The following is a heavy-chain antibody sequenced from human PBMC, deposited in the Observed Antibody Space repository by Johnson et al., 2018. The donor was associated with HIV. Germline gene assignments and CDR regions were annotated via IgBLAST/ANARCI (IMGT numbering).Heavy chain of an antibody. CDR2: SSWNSGSI. CDR1: GFTFDDYA. CDR3: FDI. Sequence: EVQLVESGGGLVQPGRSLRLSCAASGFTFDDYAMHWVRQAPGKGLEWVSGSSWNSGSIGYADSVKGRFTISRDNAKNSLYLQMNSLRAENNCAYDAFDIWGQGTMVTVSS. D-gene: IGHD3-16*01. J-gene: IGHJ3*02. V-gene: IGHV3-9*01.